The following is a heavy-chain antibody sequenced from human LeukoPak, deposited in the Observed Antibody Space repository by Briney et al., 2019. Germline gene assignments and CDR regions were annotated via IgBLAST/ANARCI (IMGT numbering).Heavy chain of an antibody. CDR1: GGSFSGYY. CDR3: ATPGSGWSPAFDY. D-gene: IGHD6-13*01. CDR2: INHSGST. Sequence: PSETLSLTCAVYGGSFSGYYWSWIRQPPGKGLEWIGEINHSGSTNYNPSLKSRVTISVDTSKNQFSLKLSSVTAADTAVYYCATPGSGWSPAFDYWGQGTLVTVSS. V-gene: IGHV4-34*01. J-gene: IGHJ4*02.